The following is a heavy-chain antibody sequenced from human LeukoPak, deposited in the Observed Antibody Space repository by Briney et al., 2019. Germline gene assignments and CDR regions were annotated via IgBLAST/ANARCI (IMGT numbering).Heavy chain of an antibody. CDR2: INHSGST. D-gene: IGHD6-19*01. V-gene: IGHV4-34*01. J-gene: IGHJ4*02. CDR3: ARGLIAVAGSENYFDY. Sequence: GSLRLSCAASGFIFTDYWMNWVRQPPGKGLEWIGEINHSGSTNYNPSLKSRVSIAVDTSKNQFSLKLSSVTAADTAVYYCARGLIAVAGSENYFDYWGQGTLVTVSS. CDR1: GFIFTDYW.